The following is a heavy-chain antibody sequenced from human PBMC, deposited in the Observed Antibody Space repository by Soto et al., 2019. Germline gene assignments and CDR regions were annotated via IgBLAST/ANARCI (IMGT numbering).Heavy chain of an antibody. Sequence: SETLSLTCTVSGGSISSDDYYWSWIRQPPGKGLEWTGYIYYSGRTDYNPSLKSRIIISIDTSKNQFSLNLNSVSAAHTAVYYCARDRSNSPDYFDYWGQGTLVTVSS. D-gene: IGHD6-6*01. CDR3: ARDRSNSPDYFDY. J-gene: IGHJ4*02. CDR2: IYYSGRT. V-gene: IGHV4-30-4*01. CDR1: GGSISSDDYY.